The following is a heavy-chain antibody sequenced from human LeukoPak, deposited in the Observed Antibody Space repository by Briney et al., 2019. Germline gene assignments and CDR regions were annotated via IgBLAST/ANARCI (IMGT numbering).Heavy chain of an antibody. V-gene: IGHV3-21*01. CDR1: GFTFSSYS. D-gene: IGHD2-21*01. CDR2: ISSSSSYI. J-gene: IGHJ3*02. Sequence: GGSLRLSCAASGFTFSSYSMNWVRQAPGKGLEWVSSISSSSSYIYYADSVKGRFTISRDNAKNSLYLQMNSLRAEDTAVYYCARIHSRGILEGAFDIWGQGTMVTVSS. CDR3: ARIHSRGILEGAFDI.